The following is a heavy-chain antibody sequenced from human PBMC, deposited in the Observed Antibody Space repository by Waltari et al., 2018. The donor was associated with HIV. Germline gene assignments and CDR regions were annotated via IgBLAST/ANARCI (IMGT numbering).Heavy chain of an antibody. Sequence: DVQLVESGGGLVKPGGSLRLSCAVSGITFKNAWLSRVRQGPGKGPQWLGHIRSKSDGGTTDYAAPVRGRFTISTDDLNNTMSLEMKSLKVEDTGVYYCTTFEMGSTRNYWGQGTLVTVSS. CDR1: GITFKNAW. J-gene: IGHJ4*02. D-gene: IGHD1-26*01. CDR3: TTFEMGSTRNY. V-gene: IGHV3-15*01. CDR2: IRSKSDGGTT.